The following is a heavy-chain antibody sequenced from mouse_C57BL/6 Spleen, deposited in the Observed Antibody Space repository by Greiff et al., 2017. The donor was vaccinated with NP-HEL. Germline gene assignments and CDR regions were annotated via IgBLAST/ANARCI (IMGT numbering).Heavy chain of an antibody. CDR2: ISYDGSN. CDR3: ARRGYYGGGKNAMDY. CDR1: GYSITSGYY. D-gene: IGHD2-1*01. J-gene: IGHJ4*01. V-gene: IGHV3-6*01. Sequence: DVQLQESGPGLVKPSQSLSLTCSVTGYSITSGYYWNWIRQFPGNKLEWMGYISYDGSNNYNPSLKNRISITRDTSKNQFFLKLNSVTTEDTATYYCARRGYYGGGKNAMDYWGQRTSVTVSS.